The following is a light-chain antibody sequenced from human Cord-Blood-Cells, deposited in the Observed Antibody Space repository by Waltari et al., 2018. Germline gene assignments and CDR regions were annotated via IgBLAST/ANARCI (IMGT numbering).Light chain of an antibody. CDR2: YVS. V-gene: IGLV2-11*01. CDR3: CSYAGSYTLV. J-gene: IGLJ3*02. CDR1: SSDVGGYNY. Sequence: QSALTQPRSVSGSPGQSVTISCTGTSSDVGGYNYVSLYQQHPGKAPKLMLYYVSNRPSGVPDRFSGSKSGNTASLTISGLQAEDEADYYCCSYAGSYTLVFGGGTKLTVL.